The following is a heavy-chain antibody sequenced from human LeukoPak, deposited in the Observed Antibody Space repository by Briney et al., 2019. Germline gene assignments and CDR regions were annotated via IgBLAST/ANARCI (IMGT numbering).Heavy chain of an antibody. CDR2: IIPIFGTA. J-gene: IGHJ3*01. CDR3: ASRGSVVPAASGAFDV. D-gene: IGHD2-2*01. V-gene: IGHV1-69*05. CDR1: GGTFSSYA. Sequence: SVKVSCKASGGTFSSYAISWVRQAPGQGLEWMGGIIPIFGTANYAQKFQGRVTITTDESTSTAYMELSSLRSEDTAVYYCASRGSVVPAASGAFDVWGQGTMVTVSS.